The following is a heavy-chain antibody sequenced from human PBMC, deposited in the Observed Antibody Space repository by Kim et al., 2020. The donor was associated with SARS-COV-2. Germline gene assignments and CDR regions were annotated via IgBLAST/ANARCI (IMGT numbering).Heavy chain of an antibody. V-gene: IGHV4-59*13. CDR3: ARDRGRGMDV. Sequence: SETLSLTCIVSGGSISSYYWNWIRQPPGKALEWIGDTYHSGSTNYNPSLKSRLTMSVDMSKNQFSLRLRSVTAADTAVYYCARDRGRGMDVWGQGTTVTVSS. CDR2: TYHSGST. D-gene: IGHD3-10*01. J-gene: IGHJ6*02. CDR1: GGSISSYY.